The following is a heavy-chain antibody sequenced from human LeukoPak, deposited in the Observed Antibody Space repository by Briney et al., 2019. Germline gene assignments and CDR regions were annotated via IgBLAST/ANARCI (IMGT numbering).Heavy chain of an antibody. V-gene: IGHV3-30*04. CDR3: AKSNIFGVVIIGYYYYYMDV. Sequence: PGGSLRLSCAASGFTFSSYAMHWVRQAPGKGLEWVAVISYDGSDKYYADSVKGRFTISRDNSKNTLYLQMNSLRAEDTAVYYCAKSNIFGVVIIGYYYYYMDVWGKGTTVTVSS. D-gene: IGHD3-3*01. J-gene: IGHJ6*03. CDR1: GFTFSSYA. CDR2: ISYDGSDK.